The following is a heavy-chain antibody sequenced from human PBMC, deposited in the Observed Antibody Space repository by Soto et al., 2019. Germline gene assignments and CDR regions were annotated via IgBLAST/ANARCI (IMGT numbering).Heavy chain of an antibody. J-gene: IGHJ5*01. V-gene: IGHV4-39*01. Sequence: SETLSLTCTVSGGSISSTGDYWGWIRQPPGKGLEWIGSIYYSGSTYYNPSLKSRVIISVHTSTNQFSLRLSSVTAADTAVYFCASLPDYGGYAAVPGWFDSRGRVTLVTVCS. D-gene: IGHD6-25*01. CDR2: IYYSGST. CDR3: ASLPDYGGYAAVPGWFDS. CDR1: GGSISSTGDY.